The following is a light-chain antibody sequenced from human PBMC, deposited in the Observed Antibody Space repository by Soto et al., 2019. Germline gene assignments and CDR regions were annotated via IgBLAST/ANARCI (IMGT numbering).Light chain of an antibody. J-gene: IGKJ5*01. CDR3: RQYYNWLLS. V-gene: IGKV3-15*01. Sequence: EIMLTQSPDILSVSPGEKATLSCRAGQAVTSNFVWYQQKSGQSPTLLIYDVSVRATGVPARFIGTGSETDFTLTINGLQSEDSAIDFCRQYYNWLLSFGQGTRLE. CDR1: QAVTSN. CDR2: DVS.